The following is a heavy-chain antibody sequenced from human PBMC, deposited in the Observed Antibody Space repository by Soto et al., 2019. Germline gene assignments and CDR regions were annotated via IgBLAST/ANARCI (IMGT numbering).Heavy chain of an antibody. J-gene: IGHJ4*02. CDR3: ARDNRVAGYFDF. D-gene: IGHD6-19*01. Sequence: SETLSLTCTVSGGSISSFHWSWIRQPPGKGLEWIGYIHDSGYTNYNPSLKSRVTISVDTSKNQFSLKLSSVTAADTAVYYCARDNRVAGYFDFWGQGTLVTVSS. V-gene: IGHV4-59*01. CDR2: IHDSGYT. CDR1: GGSISSFH.